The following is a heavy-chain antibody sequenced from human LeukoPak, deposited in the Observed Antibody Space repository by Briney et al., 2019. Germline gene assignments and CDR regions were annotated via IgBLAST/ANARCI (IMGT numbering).Heavy chain of an antibody. J-gene: IGHJ3*02. CDR2: IYSDGKT. CDR1: GGSIISSRYH. CDR3: AKPFESSGDVALDI. V-gene: IGHV4-39*01. D-gene: IGHD4-17*01. Sequence: SETLSLTCTVSGGSIISSRYHWDWIRQAPGKGLAWIGGIYSDGKTYYSSSLKSRVTISVEASKNQFSLRLSSVTAADTAIYYCAKPFESSGDVALDIWGLGTMVTVSS.